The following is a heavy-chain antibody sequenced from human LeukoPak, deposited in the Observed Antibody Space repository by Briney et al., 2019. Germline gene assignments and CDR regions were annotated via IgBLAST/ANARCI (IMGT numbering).Heavy chain of an antibody. CDR1: GYTFTGYY. D-gene: IGHD2-2*01. V-gene: IGHV1-2*02. J-gene: IGHJ4*02. CDR2: INPNNGGT. CDR3: AREGGSVVTPAMKNFDY. Sequence: ASVKVSCKASGYTFTGYYMHWVRQAPGQGLEWMGWINPNNGGTGYSQKFQGRVTMTRDTSITTAYMELSRLTSDDTAVYYCAREGGSVVTPAMKNFDYWAQGTLVTVSS.